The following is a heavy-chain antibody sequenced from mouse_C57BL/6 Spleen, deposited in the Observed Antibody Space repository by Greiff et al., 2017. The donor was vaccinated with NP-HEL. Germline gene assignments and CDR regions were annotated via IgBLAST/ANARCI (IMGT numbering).Heavy chain of an antibody. V-gene: IGHV1-18*01. D-gene: IGHD3-2*02. J-gene: IGHJ4*01. CDR2: INPNNGGT. CDR1: GYTFTDYN. Sequence: EVQLQQSGPELVKPGASVKIPCKASGYTFTDYNMDWVKQSHGQSLEWIGDINPNNGGTSYNQKFKGKATLTVDKSSSTAYMQLRSLTSEDTAVDYCARGQLRLQDYAMDYWGQGTSVTVSS. CDR3: ARGQLRLQDYAMDY.